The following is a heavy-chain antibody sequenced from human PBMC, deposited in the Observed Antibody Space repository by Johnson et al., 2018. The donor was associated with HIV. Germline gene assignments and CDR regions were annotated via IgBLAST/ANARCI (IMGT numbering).Heavy chain of an antibody. CDR3: ARVRYYDILTGPDAFDI. D-gene: IGHD3-9*01. CDR1: GFTFDDYG. V-gene: IGHV3-20*04. J-gene: IGHJ3*02. CDR2: INWNGGST. Sequence: VQLVESGGGVVRPGGSLRLSCAASGFTFDDYGMSWVRQAPGKGLEWVSGINWNGGSTGYADSVKGRFTISRDNAKNSLYLQMNSLRAEDTALYYCARVRYYDILTGPDAFDIWGQGTMVTVSS.